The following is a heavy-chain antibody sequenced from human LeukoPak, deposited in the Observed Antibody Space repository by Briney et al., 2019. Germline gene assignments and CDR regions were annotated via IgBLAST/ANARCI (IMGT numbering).Heavy chain of an antibody. J-gene: IGHJ5*02. CDR3: ARRYSSGWDRYNWFDP. Sequence: ASVKLSFKASGYTFTGYYMHWVRHAPGQGLEWMGWINPNSGGTNYAQKFQGRVTMTRHTSISTAYMELSRLKASDTAMYYCARRYSSGWDRYNWFDPWGQGTLVTVSS. V-gene: IGHV1-2*02. CDR2: INPNSGGT. CDR1: GYTFTGYY. D-gene: IGHD6-19*01.